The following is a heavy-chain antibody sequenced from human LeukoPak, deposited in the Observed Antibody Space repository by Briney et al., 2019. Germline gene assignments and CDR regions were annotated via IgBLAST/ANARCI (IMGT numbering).Heavy chain of an antibody. J-gene: IGHJ3*02. V-gene: IGHV1-46*01. Sequence: ASVKVSCKASGYTFTSYYMHWVRQAPGQGLEWMGIINPSGGSTSYAQKFQGRVTMTRDTSTSTVYMELSSLRSEDTAVYYCARGRAPVLRFLEWSHVDAFDIWGQGTMVTVSS. CDR3: ARGRAPVLRFLEWSHVDAFDI. D-gene: IGHD3-3*01. CDR2: INPSGGST. CDR1: GYTFTSYY.